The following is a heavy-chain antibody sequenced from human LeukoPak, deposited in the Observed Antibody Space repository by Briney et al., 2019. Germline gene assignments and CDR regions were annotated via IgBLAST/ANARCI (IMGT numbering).Heavy chain of an antibody. D-gene: IGHD1-26*01. J-gene: IGHJ6*02. CDR3: ARPVGGNGMHV. Sequence: GESLKISCKGSGYSFTNYWIGWVRQTPGKGLEWMGIINPDDSEIKYSPSLQGQVTISADKSISTAYLQWSSLKASDTAMYYCARPVGGNGMHVWGQGTTVTVSS. CDR2: INPDDSEI. V-gene: IGHV5-51*01. CDR1: GYSFTNYW.